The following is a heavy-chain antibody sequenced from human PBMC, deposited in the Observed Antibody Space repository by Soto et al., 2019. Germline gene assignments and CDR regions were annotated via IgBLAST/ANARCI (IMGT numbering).Heavy chain of an antibody. CDR3: ARGYSPDYYGSGSYLYYFAY. CDR1: GGSFSGYY. V-gene: IGHV4-34*01. J-gene: IGHJ4*02. Sequence: SETLSLSCAVYGGSFSGYYWSWIRQPPGKGLEWIGEINHSGSTNYNPSLKSRVTISVDTSKNQFSLKLSSVTAADTAVYYCARGYSPDYYGSGSYLYYFAYWGQGTLVTVSS. CDR2: INHSGST. D-gene: IGHD3-10*01.